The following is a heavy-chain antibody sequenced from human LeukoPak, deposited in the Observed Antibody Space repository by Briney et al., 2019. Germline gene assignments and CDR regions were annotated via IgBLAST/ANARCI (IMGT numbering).Heavy chain of an antibody. J-gene: IGHJ5*02. V-gene: IGHV1-2*02. Sequence: ASVKVSCKASGYTFTGYYMHWVRQAPGLGLEWMGWINPNSGGTNYAQKFQGRVTMTRDTSISTAYMELSRLRSDDTAVYYCARDLVVAGLVPWGQGTLVLVSS. D-gene: IGHD3-22*01. CDR2: INPNSGGT. CDR3: ARDLVVAGLVP. CDR1: GYTFTGYY.